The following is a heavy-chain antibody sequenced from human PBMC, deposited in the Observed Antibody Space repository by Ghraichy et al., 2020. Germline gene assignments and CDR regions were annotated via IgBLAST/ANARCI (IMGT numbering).Heavy chain of an antibody. V-gene: IGHV3-15*01. Sequence: GGSLRLSCAASGFTFSNAWMSWVRQAPGKGLEWVGRIKSKTDGGTTDYAAPVKGRFTISRDDSKNTLYLQMNSLKTEDTAVYYCTTDGGSYSRDDAFDIWGQGTMVTVSS. J-gene: IGHJ3*02. D-gene: IGHD1-26*01. CDR2: IKSKTDGGTT. CDR1: GFTFSNAW. CDR3: TTDGGSYSRDDAFDI.